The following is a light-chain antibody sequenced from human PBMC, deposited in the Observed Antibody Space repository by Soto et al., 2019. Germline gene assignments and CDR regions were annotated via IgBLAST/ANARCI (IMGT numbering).Light chain of an antibody. CDR2: AVS. V-gene: IGLV2-14*01. CDR3: SSYTSTNTYV. CDR1: SSDVGNYNY. J-gene: IGLJ1*01. Sequence: QSVLTQPASVSLSPGQSITISCTGTSSDVGNYNYVSWYLQHPGKAPKLIIYAVSNRPSGVSNRFSGSRSGNTASLTISGLQAEDEADYSCSSYTSTNTYVFGTGTKATVL.